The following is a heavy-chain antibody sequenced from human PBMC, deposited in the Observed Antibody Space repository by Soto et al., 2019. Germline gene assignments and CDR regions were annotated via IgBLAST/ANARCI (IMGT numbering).Heavy chain of an antibody. CDR3: ARLPKNYYCYGMDV. J-gene: IGHJ6*02. V-gene: IGHV1-69*13. CDR2: IIPIFGTA. CDR1: GGTFSRYA. Sequence: ASVKVSCKGSGGTFSRYAISWVRQAPGQGLEWMGGIIPIFGTANYAQKFQGRVTITADESTSTAYMELSSLRSEDTAVYYCARLPKNYYCYGMDVWGQGTTVTVSS.